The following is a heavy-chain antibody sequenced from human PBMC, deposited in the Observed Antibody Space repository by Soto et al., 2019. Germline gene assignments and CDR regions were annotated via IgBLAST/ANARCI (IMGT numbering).Heavy chain of an antibody. CDR1: GFTFSSYS. Sequence: EVPLVESGGGLVQPGGSLRLSCAASGFTFSSYSMNWVRQAPGKGLKWVSYISSSSSTIYYADSVKGRFTISRDNAKNSLYLKRTSLRAEDTAVYSWAGLARAGGAYWGRGTLVTVSS. D-gene: IGHD2-8*02. V-gene: IGHV3-48*01. CDR3: AGLARAGGAY. CDR2: ISSSSSTI. J-gene: IGHJ4*02.